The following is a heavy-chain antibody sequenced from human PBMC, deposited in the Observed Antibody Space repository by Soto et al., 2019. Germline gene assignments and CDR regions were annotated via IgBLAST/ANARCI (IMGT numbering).Heavy chain of an antibody. V-gene: IGHV3-48*03. J-gene: IGHJ3*02. CDR1: GFTFSSYE. CDR3: ARDSRAVVITLGKGAFDI. Sequence: PGGSLRLSCAASGFTFSSYEMSWVRQAPGKGLEWVSYISSSGSTIYYADAVKGRFTISRDNAKNSLYLQMNSLRAEDTAVYYCARDSRAVVITLGKGAFDIWGQGTMVTVSS. D-gene: IGHD3-22*01. CDR2: ISSSGSTI.